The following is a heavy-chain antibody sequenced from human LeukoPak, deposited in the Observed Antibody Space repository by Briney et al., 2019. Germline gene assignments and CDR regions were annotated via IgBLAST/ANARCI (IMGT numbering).Heavy chain of an antibody. V-gene: IGHV4-4*02. CDR1: GGSISSSNW. D-gene: IGHD1-1*01. Sequence: SGTLSLTCAVSGGSISSSNWWSWVRQPPGKGLEWIGRIYTSGSTNYNPSLKSRVTMSVDTSKNQFSLKLSSVTAADTAVYYCARYPVQLEPGYDAFDIWGQGTMVTVSS. CDR2: IYTSGST. J-gene: IGHJ3*02. CDR3: ARYPVQLEPGYDAFDI.